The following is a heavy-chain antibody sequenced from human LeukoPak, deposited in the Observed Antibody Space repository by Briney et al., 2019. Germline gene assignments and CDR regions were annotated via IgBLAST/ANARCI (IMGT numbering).Heavy chain of an antibody. CDR1: VYTFTNYD. J-gene: IGHJ4*02. CDR3: ARRQYGSGSPLYY. CDR2: MNPNSGNT. Sequence: GASVTVSFTSSVYTFTNYDINWVGQTTGQGREWMGGMNPNSGNTGYAQKFQGRVTITGNTSLTTAYMELSSLRSEDTAVYYCARRQYGSGSPLYYWGQGTLVTVSS. D-gene: IGHD3-10*01. V-gene: IGHV1-8*01.